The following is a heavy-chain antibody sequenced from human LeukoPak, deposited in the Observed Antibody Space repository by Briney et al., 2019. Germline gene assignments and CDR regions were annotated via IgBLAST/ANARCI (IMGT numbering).Heavy chain of an antibody. CDR1: GFTFGIYA. Sequence: PGGSLRLSCAASGFTFGIYAMSWVRQAPGQGLDWVSAISARDGSTYYADSVKGRFIISRDNSKNTLYLQMNSLRVEDTAVYYCAKWGCSGGSCYPFDYWGQGTLVTVSS. CDR3: AKWGCSGGSCYPFDY. D-gene: IGHD2-15*01. CDR2: ISARDGST. V-gene: IGHV3-23*01. J-gene: IGHJ4*02.